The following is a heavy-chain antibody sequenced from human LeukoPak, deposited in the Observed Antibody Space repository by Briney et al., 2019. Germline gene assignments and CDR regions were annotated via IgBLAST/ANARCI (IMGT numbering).Heavy chain of an antibody. CDR2: IIPIFGTA. D-gene: IGHD2-15*01. CDR1: GGTFSSYA. J-gene: IGHJ4*02. Sequence: SVKVSCKASGGTFSSYAISWVRQAPGQGLEWMGGIIPIFGTANYAQKFQGRVTVTADESTSTAYMELSSLRSEDTAVYYCATSRGYSANIDYWGQGTLVTVSS. V-gene: IGHV1-69*13. CDR3: ATSRGYSANIDY.